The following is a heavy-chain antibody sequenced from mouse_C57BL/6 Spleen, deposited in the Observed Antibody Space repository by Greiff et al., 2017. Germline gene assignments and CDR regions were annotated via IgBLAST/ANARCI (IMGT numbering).Heavy chain of an antibody. D-gene: IGHD2-4*01. CDR1: GFTFSDYY. V-gene: IGHV5-16*01. J-gene: IGHJ4*01. CDR3: ARNYDYDVGAMDY. CDR2: INYDGSST. Sequence: DVQLVESEGGLVQPGSSMKLSCTASGFTFSDYYMAWVRQVPEKGLEWVANINYDGSSTYYLDSLKSRFIISRDNAKNILYLQMSSLNSEDTATYYCARNYDYDVGAMDYWGQGTSVTVSS.